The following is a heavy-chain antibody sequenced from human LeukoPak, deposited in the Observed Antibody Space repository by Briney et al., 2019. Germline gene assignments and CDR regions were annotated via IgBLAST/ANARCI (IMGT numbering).Heavy chain of an antibody. Sequence: GGSLRLSCAASGFTFSSYAMSWVRQAPGKGLEWVSAISGSGGSTYYADSVKGRFIISRDNAKNSLYLQMNSLRAEDTAVYHCARVEDYDILTGFDYWGQGTLVTVSS. CDR1: GFTFSSYA. V-gene: IGHV3-23*01. CDR2: ISGSGGST. J-gene: IGHJ4*02. CDR3: ARVEDYDILTGFDY. D-gene: IGHD3-9*01.